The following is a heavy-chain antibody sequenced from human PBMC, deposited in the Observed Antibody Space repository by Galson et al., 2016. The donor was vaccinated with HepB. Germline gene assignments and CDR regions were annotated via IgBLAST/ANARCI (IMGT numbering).Heavy chain of an antibody. V-gene: IGHV3-30*18. J-gene: IGHJ4*02. CDR2: ISYDGDLT. Sequence: SLRLSCAASGFTFSTYGMHWVRQAPGKGLQWVAMISYDGDLTYYADSVKGRFTISRDNSKNTQYLQMNSLRTEDTAVYFCAKPIFHYDVLTAYDYWGQGTLVTVSS. CDR1: GFTFSTYG. D-gene: IGHD3-9*01. CDR3: AKPIFHYDVLTAYDY.